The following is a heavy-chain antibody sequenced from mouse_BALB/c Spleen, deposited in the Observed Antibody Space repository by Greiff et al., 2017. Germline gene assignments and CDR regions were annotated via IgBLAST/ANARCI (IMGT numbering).Heavy chain of an antibody. CDR3: ARDDGYYRYFDV. Sequence: EVKLVESGGGLVKPGGSLKLSCAASGFTFSSYAMSWVRQTPEKRLEWVASISSGGSTYYPDSVKGRFTISRDNARNILYLQMSSLRSEDTAMYYCARDDGYYRYFDVWGAGTTVTVSS. CDR1: GFTFSSYA. V-gene: IGHV5-6-5*01. J-gene: IGHJ1*01. D-gene: IGHD2-3*01. CDR2: ISSGGST.